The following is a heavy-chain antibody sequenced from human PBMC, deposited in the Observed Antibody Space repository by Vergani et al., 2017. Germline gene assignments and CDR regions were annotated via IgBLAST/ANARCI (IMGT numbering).Heavy chain of an antibody. CDR3: ARVRFLDYYMDV. Sequence: HMQLVQSGPEVKKPGTSVKVSCKASGFTFTSSAMQWVRQARGQRLEWIGWIVVGSGNTNYAQKFQERVTITRDMSTSTAYMELSSLRSEDTAVYYCARVRFLDYYMDVWGKGTTVTVSS. CDR1: GFTFTSSA. V-gene: IGHV1-58*02. CDR2: IVVGSGNT. J-gene: IGHJ6*03. D-gene: IGHD3-3*01.